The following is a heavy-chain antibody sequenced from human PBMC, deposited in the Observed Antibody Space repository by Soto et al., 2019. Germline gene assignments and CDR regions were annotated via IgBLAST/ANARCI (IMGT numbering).Heavy chain of an antibody. CDR2: IWYDGSNE. Sequence: GGSLRLSCAASGFPFRSYGMHWVRQAPGKGLEWISVIWYDGSNEYYSDSVKGRFTISRDNSKNTLYLQMNSLRAEDTAVYYCAREGYSSSWYEGDGMDVWGQGTTVTVSS. CDR1: GFPFRSYG. CDR3: AREGYSSSWYEGDGMDV. D-gene: IGHD6-13*01. V-gene: IGHV3-33*01. J-gene: IGHJ6*02.